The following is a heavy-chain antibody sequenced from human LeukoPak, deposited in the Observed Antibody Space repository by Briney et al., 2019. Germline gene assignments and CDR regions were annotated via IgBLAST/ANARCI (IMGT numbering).Heavy chain of an antibody. CDR3: AKTYYDILTGYDY. CDR1: GFTFSSYA. J-gene: IGHJ4*02. D-gene: IGHD3-9*01. CDR2: ISGSGGST. Sequence: GRSLRLSCAASGFTFSSYAMSWVRQAPGKGLEWVSAISGSGGSTYYADSVKGRFTISRDNSKNTLYLQMNSLRAEDTAVYYCAKTYYDILTGYDYWGQGTLVTVSS. V-gene: IGHV3-23*01.